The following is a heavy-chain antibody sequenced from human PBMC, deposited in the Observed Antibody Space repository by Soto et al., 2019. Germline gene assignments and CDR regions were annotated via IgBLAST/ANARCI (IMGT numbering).Heavy chain of an antibody. D-gene: IGHD6-13*01. V-gene: IGHV1-69*02. CDR3: ARLSSSWLFDY. J-gene: IGHJ4*02. CDR2: IIPILGIA. Sequence: QVQLVQSGAEVKKPGSSVKVSCKASGGTFSSYTISWVRQAPGQGLEWMGRIIPILGIANYAQKFQGRVRITAEKSTSTAYMEMRSLRSEDTAVYYCARLSSSWLFDYWGQGTLVTVSS. CDR1: GGTFSSYT.